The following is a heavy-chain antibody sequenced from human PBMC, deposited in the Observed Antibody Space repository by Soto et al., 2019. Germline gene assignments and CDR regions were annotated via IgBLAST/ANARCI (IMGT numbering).Heavy chain of an antibody. CDR3: ARCSSDYSDDGLSLKY. CDR2: ISAYSGHT. CDR1: GYTFTGYA. D-gene: IGHD4-17*01. J-gene: IGHJ1*01. Sequence: QVQLVQSGAEVKRPGASVKVSCKASGYTFTGYAFSWVRQAPGQGREWMGWISAYSGHTVYSQKFQHRVTMTTDPSTTTTYLEVRSLGSDDTAVYYCARCSSDYSDDGLSLKYWVQGTVVTVS. V-gene: IGHV1-18*01.